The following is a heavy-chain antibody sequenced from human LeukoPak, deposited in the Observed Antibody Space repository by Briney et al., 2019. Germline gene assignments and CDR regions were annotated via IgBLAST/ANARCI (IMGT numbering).Heavy chain of an antibody. D-gene: IGHD3-22*01. CDR3: ARNYYDSSGYYPKLM. J-gene: IGHJ4*02. CDR1: GFTFSSYS. Sequence: GGSLRLSCAASGFTFSSYSMNWVRQAPGKGLEWVSSISSSSNYIYYADSVKGRFTISRDNSKSTLYIQMNSLRAEDTAVYYCARNYYDSSGYYPKLMWGQGTLVTVSS. V-gene: IGHV3-21*04. CDR2: ISSSSNYI.